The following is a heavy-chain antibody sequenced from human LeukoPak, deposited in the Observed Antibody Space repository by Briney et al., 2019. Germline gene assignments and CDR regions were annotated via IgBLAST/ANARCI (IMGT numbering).Heavy chain of an antibody. Sequence: ASVKVSCKASGYTFTGYYMHWVRQAPGQGLEWMGRINPNSGGTNYAQKFQGRVTMTRDTSISTAYMELSRLRSDDTAVYYCTPPGEYSYGSSPNYSSYGMAVGGKGTPVTAPS. CDR3: TPPGEYSYGSSPNYSSYGMAV. CDR2: INPNSGGT. D-gene: IGHD5-18*01. J-gene: IGHJ6*04. CDR1: GYTFTGYY. V-gene: IGHV1-2*06.